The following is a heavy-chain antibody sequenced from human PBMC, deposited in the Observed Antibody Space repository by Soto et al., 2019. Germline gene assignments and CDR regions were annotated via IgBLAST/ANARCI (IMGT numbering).Heavy chain of an antibody. V-gene: IGHV1-18*01. CDR2: ISAYNGNT. D-gene: IGHD2-8*01. J-gene: IGHJ6*02. CDR3: ARGGTYCTNGVCSFHGMDV. Sequence: ASVKVSCKASGYTFTSYGISWVRLAPGQGLEWMGWISAYNGNTNYAQKFQGRVTMTTDTSTSTAYMELRSLRSDDTAVYYCARGGTYCTNGVCSFHGMDVWGQGTTVTVSS. CDR1: GYTFTSYG.